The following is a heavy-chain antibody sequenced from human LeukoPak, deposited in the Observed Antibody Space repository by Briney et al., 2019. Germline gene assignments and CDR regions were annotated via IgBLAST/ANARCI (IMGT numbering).Heavy chain of an antibody. CDR3: ASSYCSGGHCYPQQTVYYFDF. D-gene: IGHD2-15*01. CDR2: INTNTGNP. V-gene: IGHV7-4-1*02. CDR1: GYTFTTYA. Sequence: ASVKVSCKASGYTFTTYAMNWVRQAPGQGLEWMGWINTNTGNPTYAQDFTGRFVFSLDTSVSTAYLQISGLKAEDTAVYYCASSYCSGGHCYPQQTVYYFDFWGQGTLVTVSS. J-gene: IGHJ4*02.